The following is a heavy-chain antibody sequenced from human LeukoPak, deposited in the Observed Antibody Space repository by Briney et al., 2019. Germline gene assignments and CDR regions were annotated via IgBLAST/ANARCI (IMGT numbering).Heavy chain of an antibody. D-gene: IGHD3-9*01. CDR3: ARAPRAYFDSLAYYYGMDV. CDR2: IKEDGSEK. J-gene: IGHJ6*02. CDR1: GFTFSSYW. Sequence: GGSLRLSCAASGFTFSSYWMTWVRQAPGKGLEWVANIKEDGSEKLYVDSVKGRFTISRDNANNSLYLQMSSLRAEDTAVYYCARAPRAYFDSLAYYYGMDVWGQGTTVIVSS. V-gene: IGHV3-7*01.